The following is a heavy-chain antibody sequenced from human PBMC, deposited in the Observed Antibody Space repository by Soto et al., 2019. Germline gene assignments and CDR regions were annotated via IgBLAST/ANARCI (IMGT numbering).Heavy chain of an antibody. CDR3: ARSIVVVTALDY. J-gene: IGHJ4*02. D-gene: IGHD2-21*02. CDR1: GCTFTSYD. CDR2: MNPNSGNT. Sequence: ASVKVSCKASGCTFTSYDINWVRQATGQGLEWMGWMNPNSGNTGYAQKFQGRVTMTRNTSISTAYMELSSLRSEDTAVYYCARSIVVVTALDYWGQGTLVTVSS. V-gene: IGHV1-8*01.